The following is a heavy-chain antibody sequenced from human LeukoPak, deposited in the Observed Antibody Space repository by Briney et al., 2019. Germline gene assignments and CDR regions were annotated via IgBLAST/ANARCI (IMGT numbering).Heavy chain of an antibody. CDR1: GGSISSYY. V-gene: IGHV4-59*01. Sequence: SETLSLTCTVSGGSISSYYWSWIRQPPGKRLEWIGHIYYSGSTNYNPSLKSRVTISVDTSKNQFSLKLSSVTAADTAVYYCASRSSIWSGYQDTLYYFDSWGQGTLVAVSS. D-gene: IGHD3-3*01. CDR2: IYYSGST. CDR3: ASRSSIWSGYQDTLYYFDS. J-gene: IGHJ4*02.